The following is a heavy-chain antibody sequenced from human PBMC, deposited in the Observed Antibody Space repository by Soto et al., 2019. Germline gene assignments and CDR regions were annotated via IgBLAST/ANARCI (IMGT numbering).Heavy chain of an antibody. CDR2: INPNSDVT. J-gene: IGHJ4*02. CDR3: VRGGRTGSSFEEGLDY. CDR1: GYTFTGYY. Sequence: ASVKVSCKASGYTFTGYYMHWVRQAPGQGLEWMGWINPNSDVTNYAQNFQGRVTMTRDTSISTGHMELSRLRSDDTAMYYCVRGGRTGSSFEEGLDYWGQGTLVTVSS. V-gene: IGHV1-2*02. D-gene: IGHD2-15*01.